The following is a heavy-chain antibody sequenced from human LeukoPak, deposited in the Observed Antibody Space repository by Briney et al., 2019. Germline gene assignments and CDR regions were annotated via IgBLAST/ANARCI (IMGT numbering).Heavy chain of an antibody. J-gene: IGHJ6*02. D-gene: IGHD2-2*01. CDR3: AREVVVVPAYYYYGLDV. CDR1: GFTSNRYA. CDR2: ISHEGSNK. Sequence: GGALRLSCAASGFTSNRYAMHWVRQAPGKGLEWVAVISHEGSNKYQTDSVKGRFTISRDNSKNTLYLQMNSLRPEDTAVYYCAREVVVVPAYYYYGLDVWGQGTTVTVS. V-gene: IGHV3-30*04.